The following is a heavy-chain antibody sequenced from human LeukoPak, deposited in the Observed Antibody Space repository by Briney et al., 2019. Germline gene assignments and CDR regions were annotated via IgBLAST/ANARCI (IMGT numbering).Heavy chain of an antibody. J-gene: IGHJ4*02. CDR1: GFTFSRYA. V-gene: IGHV3-23*01. D-gene: IGHD3-10*01. Sequence: PGGSLTLSCAVSGFTFSRYALNWARQAPGKGLEWVSTVSVSGGSTYYAYSVKGRFTISRDNSENTLYLQMNSLRAEDTAVYYCAKDVKAGSVDYYFGYWGQGTLVTVSS. CDR2: VSVSGGST. CDR3: AKDVKAGSVDYYFGY.